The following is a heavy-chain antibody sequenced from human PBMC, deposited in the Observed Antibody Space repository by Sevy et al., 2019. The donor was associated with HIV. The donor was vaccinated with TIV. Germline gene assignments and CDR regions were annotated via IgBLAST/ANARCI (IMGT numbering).Heavy chain of an antibody. V-gene: IGHV1-18*01. CDR2: ISAYNGNT. D-gene: IGHD2-2*01. Sequence: ASVKVSCKASGYTFTSYGISWVRQAPGQGLEWMGWISAYNGNTNYAQRLQGRVTMTTDTSTSTAYMELRSLRSDDTAVYYCAIVVVPEYYGMDVWGQGTTVTVSS. CDR1: GYTFTSYG. J-gene: IGHJ6*02. CDR3: AIVVVPEYYGMDV.